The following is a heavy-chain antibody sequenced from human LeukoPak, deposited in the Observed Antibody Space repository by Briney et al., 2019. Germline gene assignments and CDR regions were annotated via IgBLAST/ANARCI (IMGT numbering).Heavy chain of an antibody. CDR2: ISSSSSYI. Sequence: GGSLRLSCAASGFTFSSYSMNWVRQAPGKGLEWVSSISSSSSYIYYVDSVKGRFTISRDNAKNSLYLQMNSLRAEDTAVYYCAREGYYYDSSGYYYVDGFDYWGQGTLVTVSS. CDR3: AREGYYYDSSGYYYVDGFDY. J-gene: IGHJ4*02. D-gene: IGHD3-22*01. CDR1: GFTFSSYS. V-gene: IGHV3-21*01.